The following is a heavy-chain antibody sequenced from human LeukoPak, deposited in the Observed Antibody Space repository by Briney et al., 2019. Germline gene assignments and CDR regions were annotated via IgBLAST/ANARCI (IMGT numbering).Heavy chain of an antibody. CDR2: ISSSSSTI. CDR3: ARDHSSSGWNDAFDI. D-gene: IGHD6-19*01. CDR1: GFTFSSYS. Sequence: PGGSLRLSCAASGFTFSSYSMNWVRQAPGKGLEWVSYISSSSSTIYYADSVKGRFTISRDNAKNSLYLQMNSLRAEDTAVYYCARDHSSSGWNDAFDIWGQGTMVTVSS. V-gene: IGHV3-48*01. J-gene: IGHJ3*02.